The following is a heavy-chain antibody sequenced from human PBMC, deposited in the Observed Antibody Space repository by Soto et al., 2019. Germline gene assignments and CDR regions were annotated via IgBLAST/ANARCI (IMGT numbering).Heavy chain of an antibody. CDR1: GFTFSSYG. V-gene: IGHV3-30*03. Sequence: QVQLVESGGGVVQPGRSLRLSCAASGFTFSSYGMHWVRQAPGXGXXXXXVISYDGSNKYYADSVKGRFTISRDNSKXXXXXXXXXXXXXXXXXXXXXXXXXXXXXGXXXXXYFDYWGQGTLVTVSS. CDR2: ISYDGSNK. J-gene: IGHJ4*02. CDR3: XXXXXXXXXGXXXXXYFDY.